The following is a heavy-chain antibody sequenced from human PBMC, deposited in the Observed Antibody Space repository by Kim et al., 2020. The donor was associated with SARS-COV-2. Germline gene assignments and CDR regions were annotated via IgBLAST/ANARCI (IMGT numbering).Heavy chain of an antibody. Sequence: SETLSLTCTVSGGSISSSSYYWGWIRQPPGKRLEWIGSIYYSGSTYYNPSLKSRVTISVDTSKNQFSLKLSSVTAADTAVYYCARGGPGFALDYWGQGTLVTVSS. CDR3: ARGGPGFALDY. D-gene: IGHD2-21*01. CDR2: IYYSGST. V-gene: IGHV4-39*07. CDR1: GGSISSSSYY. J-gene: IGHJ4*02.